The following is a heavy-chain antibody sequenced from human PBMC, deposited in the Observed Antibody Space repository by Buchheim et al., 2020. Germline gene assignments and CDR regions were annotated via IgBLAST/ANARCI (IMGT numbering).Heavy chain of an antibody. CDR1: GFTFSNYW. CDR2: IKQDGSEE. CDR3: ARLKHYYDSSGYYYYYGMDV. D-gene: IGHD3-22*01. V-gene: IGHV3-7*01. J-gene: IGHJ6*02. Sequence: EAQLVESGGDLVQSGGSLRLSCAASGFTFSNYWMSWVRQAPGKGLEWVANIKQDGSEEYYVDSVKGRFTISRDNAKNSLYLQMNSLRDEDTAVYYCARLKHYYDSSGYYYYYGMDVWGQGTT.